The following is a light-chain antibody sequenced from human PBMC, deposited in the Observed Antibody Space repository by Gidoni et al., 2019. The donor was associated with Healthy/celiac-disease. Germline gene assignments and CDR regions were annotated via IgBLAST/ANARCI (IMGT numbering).Light chain of an antibody. V-gene: IGKV3-20*01. Sequence: EIVLTQSPGTLSLSPGERATLSCRASQSVSSSYLAWYQQKPGQAPRLLIYGASSRATGIPDRFSGSVSGTGFTLTISRLEPEDFAVYYCQQRVSGSSPFTFGPXTKVDIK. CDR3: QQRVSGSSPFT. CDR2: GAS. CDR1: QSVSSSY. J-gene: IGKJ3*01.